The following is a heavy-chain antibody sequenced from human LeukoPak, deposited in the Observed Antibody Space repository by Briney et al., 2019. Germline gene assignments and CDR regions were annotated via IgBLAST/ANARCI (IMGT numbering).Heavy chain of an antibody. J-gene: IGHJ3*02. V-gene: IGHV3-23*01. CDR1: GFTFSDYY. Sequence: GSLRLSCAASGFTFSDYYMSWIRQAPGKGLEWVSAISGSGGSTYYADSVKGRFTISRDNSKNTLYLQMNSLRAEDTAVYYCAKDKRLDPQDAFDIWGQGTMVTVSS. CDR2: ISGSGGST. D-gene: IGHD2-2*03. CDR3: AKDKRLDPQDAFDI.